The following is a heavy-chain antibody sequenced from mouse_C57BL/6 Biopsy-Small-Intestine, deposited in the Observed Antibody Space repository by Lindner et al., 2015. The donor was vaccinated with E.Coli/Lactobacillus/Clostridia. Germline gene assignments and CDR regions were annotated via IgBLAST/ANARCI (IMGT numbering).Heavy chain of an antibody. CDR1: GYTFTSYW. J-gene: IGHJ1*01. CDR3: ARGRSLYWYFDV. V-gene: IGHV1-52*01. D-gene: IGHD6-2*01. CDR2: IDPSDSKT. Sequence: VQLQESGAEMVRPGASVKLSCKASGYTFTSYWIHWVRQRPGQGLEWIGKIDPSDSKTHYNQKFNDKATLTVDKSSSTAYMQLNSLTSEDSAVYYCARGRSLYWYFDVWGAGTTVTVSS.